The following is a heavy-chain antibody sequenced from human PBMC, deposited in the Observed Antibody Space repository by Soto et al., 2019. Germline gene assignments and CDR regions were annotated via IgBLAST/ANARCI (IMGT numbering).Heavy chain of an antibody. CDR1: GFTFSSYA. D-gene: IGHD6-19*01. Sequence: GGSLRLSCAASGFTFSSYAMHWVRQAPGQGLEWVSIISYDGRQKFYADSVKGRFTISRDNSKNTLYLQMNSLRAEDTAVYYCSSGPSAVVAGTYYYYGMDVWGQGTTVTVSS. J-gene: IGHJ6*02. CDR3: SSGPSAVVAGTYYYYGMDV. V-gene: IGHV3-30*04. CDR2: ISYDGRQK.